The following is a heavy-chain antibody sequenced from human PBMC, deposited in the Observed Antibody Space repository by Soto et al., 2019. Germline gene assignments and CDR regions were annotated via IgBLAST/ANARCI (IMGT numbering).Heavy chain of an antibody. J-gene: IGHJ6*01. CDR3: ERDYSGARAKPYYYYYGMDA. V-gene: IGHV4-61*01. CDR2: IYYSGST. D-gene: IGHD1-26*01. CDR1: GGSVSSGSYY. Sequence: PSETLSLTCTVSGGSVSSGSYYWSWIRQPPGKGLEWIGYIYYSGSTNYNPSLKSRVTISVDTSKNQLSLKLSSVTAADTAVYYCERDYSGARAKPYYYYYGMDAWGQGTPATVSS.